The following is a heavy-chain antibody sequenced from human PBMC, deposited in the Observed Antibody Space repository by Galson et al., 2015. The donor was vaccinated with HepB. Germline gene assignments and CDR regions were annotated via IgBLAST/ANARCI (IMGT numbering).Heavy chain of an antibody. CDR1: GFTFSSYG. Sequence: SLRLSCAASGFTFSSYGMHWVRQAPGKGLEWVAVIWLDGSNTMYADSVKGRFTISRDNSKNTLFLHMNSLRAEDTAVYYCARDKNNDYFDSWGQGTLVTVSS. V-gene: IGHV3-33*01. J-gene: IGHJ4*02. CDR2: IWLDGSNT. D-gene: IGHD1/OR15-1a*01. CDR3: ARDKNNDYFDS.